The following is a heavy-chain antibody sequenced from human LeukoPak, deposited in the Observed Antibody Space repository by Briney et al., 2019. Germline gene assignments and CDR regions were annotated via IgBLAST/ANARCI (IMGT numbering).Heavy chain of an antibody. CDR3: ARDEGRVRGAYFDY. D-gene: IGHD3-10*01. J-gene: IGHJ4*02. CDR2: IYTSGST. CDR1: GGSISSYY. Sequence: SETLSLTCTVSGGSISSYYWSWIRQPAGKGLEWIGRIYTSGSTNYNPSLKSRVTMSVDTSKNQFSLKLTSLTAADTAVYYCARDEGRVRGAYFDYWGQGTLVTVSS. V-gene: IGHV4-4*07.